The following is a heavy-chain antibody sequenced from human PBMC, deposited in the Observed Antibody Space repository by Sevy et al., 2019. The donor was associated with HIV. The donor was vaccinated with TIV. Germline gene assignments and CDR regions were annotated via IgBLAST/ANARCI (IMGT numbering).Heavy chain of an antibody. Sequence: GGSLRLSCAASGFTFSNAWMSWVRQAPGKGLEWVGRIKSKTGGGTTDYAAPVKGRFTISRDDSKNTLYLQMNSLKTEATAIYYCTTGLSALLDYWGQGTLVTVSS. CDR1: GFTFSNAW. V-gene: IGHV3-15*01. J-gene: IGHJ4*02. CDR3: TTGLSALLDY. CDR2: IKSKTGGGTT.